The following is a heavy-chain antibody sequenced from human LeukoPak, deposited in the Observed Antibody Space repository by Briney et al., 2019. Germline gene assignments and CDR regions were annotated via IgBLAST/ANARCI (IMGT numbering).Heavy chain of an antibody. D-gene: IGHD6-13*01. CDR2: IYSGGST. J-gene: IGHJ4*02. CDR3: ANELEAAGT. Sequence: GGSLRLSCAVSGFTVSSNYMTWVRQAPGKGLEWVSGIYSGGSTYYADSVKGRFTISRDNSKNTLYLQMNSLRAEDTAVYYCANELEAAGTWGQGTLVTVSS. V-gene: IGHV3-53*01. CDR1: GFTVSSNY.